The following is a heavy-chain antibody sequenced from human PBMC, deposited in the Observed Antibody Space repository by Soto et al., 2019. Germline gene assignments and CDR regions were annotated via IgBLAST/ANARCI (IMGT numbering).Heavy chain of an antibody. Sequence: GASVKVSCRASGGPLSSYAIRWVRHAPGAGLDWMGVIIPILGTANYAQKFQGRVTITADYSTSTAYMELSSLRSERRAVHYGARTHYHSIGFTKSDYYGMDVGGQGSTVTVSS. J-gene: IGHJ6*02. CDR3: ARTHYHSIGFTKSDYYGMDV. CDR2: IIPILGTA. D-gene: IGHD3-22*01. CDR1: GGPLSSYA. V-gene: IGHV1-69*10.